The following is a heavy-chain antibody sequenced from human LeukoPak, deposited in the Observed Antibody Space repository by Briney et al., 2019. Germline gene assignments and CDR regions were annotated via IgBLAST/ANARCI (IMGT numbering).Heavy chain of an antibody. J-gene: IGHJ4*02. CDR2: INHSGST. V-gene: IGHV4-34*01. D-gene: IGHD6-13*01. CDR3: ARLGRQQLVH. Sequence: SETLSLTCAVYGGSFSGYYWNWIRQPPGKGLEWIGEINHSGSTNYNPSLKSRVIISVDTSKNQFSLNLSSVTAADTAVYYCARLGRQQLVHWGQGTLVTVSS. CDR1: GGSFSGYY.